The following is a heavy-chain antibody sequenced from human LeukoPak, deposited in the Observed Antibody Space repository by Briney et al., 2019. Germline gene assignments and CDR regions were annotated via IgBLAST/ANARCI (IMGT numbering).Heavy chain of an antibody. CDR1: GYTFTGYY. Sequence: GASVRVSCKASGYTFTGYYMHWVRQVPGQGLEWMGWISAYNGNTNYAQKFQGRVTMTTDTSTSAAYMELRSLRSDDTAVYYCARDQQWLDPARHGFDYWGQGTLVTVSS. CDR3: ARDQQWLDPARHGFDY. D-gene: IGHD6-19*01. J-gene: IGHJ4*02. V-gene: IGHV1-18*04. CDR2: ISAYNGNT.